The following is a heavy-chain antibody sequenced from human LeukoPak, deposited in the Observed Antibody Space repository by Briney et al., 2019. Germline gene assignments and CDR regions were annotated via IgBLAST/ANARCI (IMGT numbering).Heavy chain of an antibody. V-gene: IGHV3-11*01. CDR1: GFTFSDYY. Sequence: GGSLRLSCAASGFTFSDYYMSWIRQAPGKGLAWVSYISSSGSTIYYADSVKGRFTISRDNAKNSLYLQMNSLRAEDTAVYYCARLKALGYYYYGMDVWGQGTTVTVSS. D-gene: IGHD3-16*01. CDR3: ARLKALGYYYYGMDV. CDR2: ISSSGSTI. J-gene: IGHJ6*02.